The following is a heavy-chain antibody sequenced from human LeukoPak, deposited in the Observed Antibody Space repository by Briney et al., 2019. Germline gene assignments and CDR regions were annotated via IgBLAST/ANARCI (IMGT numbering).Heavy chain of an antibody. CDR2: IWYDGSNK. J-gene: IGHJ6*03. V-gene: IGHV3-33*01. CDR1: GFTFSSYG. Sequence: GGSLRLSCAASGFTFSSYGMHWVRQALGKGLEWVAVIWYDGSNKYYADSVKGRFTISRDNSKNTLYLQMNSLRAEDTAVYYCARASQNYMDVWGKGTTVTVSS. CDR3: ARASQNYMDV.